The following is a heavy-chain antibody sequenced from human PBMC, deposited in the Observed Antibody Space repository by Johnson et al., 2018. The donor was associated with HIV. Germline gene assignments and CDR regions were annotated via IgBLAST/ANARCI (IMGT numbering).Heavy chain of an antibody. D-gene: IGHD3-9*01. CDR2: IRYDGGNK. CDR1: GFTLSNYG. CDR3: ATEILFATARSDHDAFDT. V-gene: IGHV3-30*02. J-gene: IGHJ3*02. Sequence: QVQLVESGGGVVQPGGSLRLPCVASGFTLSNYGMHWVRQAPDKGLEWVAFIRYDGGNKYYSDSVKGRFTISRDNAKNSLFLQMNSLRGEDTGVYYCATEILFATARSDHDAFDTWGQGTMVTVSS.